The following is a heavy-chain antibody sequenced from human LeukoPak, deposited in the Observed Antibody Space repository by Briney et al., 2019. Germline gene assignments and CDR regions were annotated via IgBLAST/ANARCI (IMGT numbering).Heavy chain of an antibody. J-gene: IGHJ4*02. V-gene: IGHV4-59*01. D-gene: IGHD2-15*01. CDR3: ARGCMTPYYFDY. CDR2: IYYSGST. Sequence: SETLSLTCTVSGGSISSYYWSWIRQPPGKGLEWIGYIYYSGSTNYNPSLKSRVTISVDTSKNQFSLKLSSVTAADTAVYYCARGCMTPYYFDYWGQGTLVTVSS. CDR1: GGSISSYY.